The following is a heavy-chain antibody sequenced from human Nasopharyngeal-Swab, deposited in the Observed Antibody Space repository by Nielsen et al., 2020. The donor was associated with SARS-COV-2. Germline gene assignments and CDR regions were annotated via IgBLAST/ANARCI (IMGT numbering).Heavy chain of an antibody. Sequence: GVSLKISCAVYGFTLSSYAMHWVRQAPGKGLEWVAVISYDGSNKYYADSVKGRFTISRDNSKNTLYLQMNSLRAEDTAVYYCARDELGFGENWGQGTLVTVSS. J-gene: IGHJ4*02. CDR1: GFTLSSYA. CDR3: ARDELGFGEN. CDR2: ISYDGSNK. D-gene: IGHD3-10*01. V-gene: IGHV3-30*04.